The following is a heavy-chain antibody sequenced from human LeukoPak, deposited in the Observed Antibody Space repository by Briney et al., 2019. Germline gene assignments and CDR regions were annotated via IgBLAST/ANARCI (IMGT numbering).Heavy chain of an antibody. CDR2: ISSSSSYI. V-gene: IGHV3-21*01. D-gene: IGHD2-21*02. CDR3: ARDRGVVVTAISYYFDY. CDR1: GFTFSSYS. J-gene: IGHJ4*02. Sequence: GGSLRLSCAASGFTFSSYSMDWVRQAPGKGLEWVSSISSSSSYIYYADSVKGRFTISRDNAKNSLYLQMNSLRAEDTAVYYCARDRGVVVTAISYYFDYWGQGTLVTVSS.